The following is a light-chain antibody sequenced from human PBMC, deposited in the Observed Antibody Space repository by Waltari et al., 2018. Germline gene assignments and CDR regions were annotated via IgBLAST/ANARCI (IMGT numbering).Light chain of an antibody. Sequence: EIVMTQSPATLSVSPGERATLSCRASQSVRNNLVWYQQKPGQAPRLLIYGASTRVTGIPARFSGSGSGTEFTLTISSLQSEDFAVYYCQQYNNWPPWTFGQGTKVEMK. J-gene: IGKJ1*01. CDR2: GAS. CDR1: QSVRNN. CDR3: QQYNNWPPWT. V-gene: IGKV3-15*01.